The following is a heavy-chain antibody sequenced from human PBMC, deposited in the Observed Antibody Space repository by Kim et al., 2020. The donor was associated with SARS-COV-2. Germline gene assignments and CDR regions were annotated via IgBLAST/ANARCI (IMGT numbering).Heavy chain of an antibody. D-gene: IGHD6-13*01. V-gene: IGHV3-30*02. J-gene: IGHJ4*02. CDR3: AKGGIAD. CDR2: AGSNK. Sequence: AGSNKYYAYSVKGRFTISRDNSKNTLYLQMNSLRAEDTAVYYCAKGGIADWGQGTLVTVSS.